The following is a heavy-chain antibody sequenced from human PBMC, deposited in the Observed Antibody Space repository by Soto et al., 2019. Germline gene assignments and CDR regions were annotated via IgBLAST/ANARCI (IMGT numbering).Heavy chain of an antibody. CDR3: ARNLYGTGSFDH. J-gene: IGHJ4*02. V-gene: IGHV1-8*02. CDR2: MTPNSGNT. Sequence: QVQLVQSGAEVKKPGASVRVSCKASGYTFTDYDINWVRQAPGQGLEWMGWMTPNSGNTGDAQKFQGKLTMTRDTSRSTAYMELSSLTSEDTAVFYCARNLYGTGSFDHCGQGALVTVSS. CDR1: GYTFTDYD. D-gene: IGHD3-10*01.